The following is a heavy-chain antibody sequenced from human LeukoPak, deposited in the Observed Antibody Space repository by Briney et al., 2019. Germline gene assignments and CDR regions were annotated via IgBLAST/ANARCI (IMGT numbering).Heavy chain of an antibody. D-gene: IGHD4-23*01. J-gene: IGHJ5*02. Sequence: ASVKVSCKASGYTFTSYAMHWVRQAPGQRLEWMGWINAGNGNTKYSQKFQGRVTITRDTSASTAYMELSSLRSEDTAVYYFARDSASGGNPWFDPWGQGTLVTVSS. CDR1: GYTFTSYA. CDR2: INAGNGNT. V-gene: IGHV1-3*01. CDR3: ARDSASGGNPWFDP.